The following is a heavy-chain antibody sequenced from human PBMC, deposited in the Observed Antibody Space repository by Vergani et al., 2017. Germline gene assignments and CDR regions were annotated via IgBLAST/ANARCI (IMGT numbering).Heavy chain of an antibody. D-gene: IGHD3-9*01. CDR1: GGSFSTGGQS. CDR3: ARTESFILRYFHWAL. Sequence: QVQLQESGPGLVKPSQTLSLTCTVSGGSFSTGGQSWTWLRQSAGKVLGWIGRIYTSGATNYTPSLRSRAIMSVDASKKQFSLKLTSVTAADTAIYCSARTESFILRYFHWALWGQGTLVTVSS. J-gene: IGHJ4*02. CDR2: IYTSGAT. V-gene: IGHV4-61*02.